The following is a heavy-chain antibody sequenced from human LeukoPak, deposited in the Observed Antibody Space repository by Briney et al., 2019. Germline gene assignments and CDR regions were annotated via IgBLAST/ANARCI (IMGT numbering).Heavy chain of an antibody. CDR1: GGSISSSSYY. J-gene: IGHJ4*02. CDR2: IYYSGST. D-gene: IGHD3-10*01. V-gene: IGHV4-39*07. Sequence: TSETLSLTCTVSGGSISSSSYYWGWIRQPPGKGLEWIGSIYYSGSTYYNPSLKSRVTISVDTSKNQFSLKLSSVTAADTAVYYCAREGNYYGSGSYYIDYWGQGTLVTVSS. CDR3: AREGNYYGSGSYYIDY.